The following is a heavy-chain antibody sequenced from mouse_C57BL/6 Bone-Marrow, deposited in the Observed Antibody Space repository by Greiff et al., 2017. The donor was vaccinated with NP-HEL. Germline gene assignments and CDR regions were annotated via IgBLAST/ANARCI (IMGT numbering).Heavy chain of an antibody. CDR3: ARQPIYYDSFDY. Sequence: EVQLVESGGDLVKPGGSLKLSCAASGFTFSSYGMSWVRQTPDKRLGWVATISSGGSFTYYPDSVKGRFTISRDNAKNTLYLQMSSLKSDDTAMYYCARQPIYYDSFDYWGQGTTLTVSS. CDR2: ISSGGSFT. J-gene: IGHJ2*01. D-gene: IGHD2-4*01. V-gene: IGHV5-6*01. CDR1: GFTFSSYG.